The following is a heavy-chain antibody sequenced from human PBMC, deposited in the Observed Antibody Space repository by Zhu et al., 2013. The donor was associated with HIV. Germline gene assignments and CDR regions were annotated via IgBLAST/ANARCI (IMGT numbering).Heavy chain of an antibody. CDR3: ARDPSTRYYTDV. CDR1: GGTFSSYA. V-gene: IGHV1-2*02. CDR2: INPKNGDT. Sequence: VQSGGEVRKPGSSVKVSCKASGGTFSSYAISWVRQAPGQGLEWMGWINPKNGDTKLAQTFRGRIFLTRDTSINTIYMELRSLTSDDTAVYYCARDPSTRYYTDVWGKGTTVIVSS. J-gene: IGHJ6*03.